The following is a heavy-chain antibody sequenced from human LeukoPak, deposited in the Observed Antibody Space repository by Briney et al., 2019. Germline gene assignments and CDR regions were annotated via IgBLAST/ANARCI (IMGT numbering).Heavy chain of an antibody. J-gene: IGHJ3*01. CDR1: GFTVSRNY. Sequence: GGSLRLSCAASGFTVSRNYMAWVRQAPGKGLEWVPILYIGDNPYYADSVKGRFTISRDDSKNTVYLQMNSLRVEDSAMYYCTRDDFDCSTTTCFGGRRAFDLWGQGTMVAVSS. CDR3: TRDDFDCSTTTCFGGRRAFDL. V-gene: IGHV3-53*01. D-gene: IGHD2-2*01. CDR2: LYIGDNP.